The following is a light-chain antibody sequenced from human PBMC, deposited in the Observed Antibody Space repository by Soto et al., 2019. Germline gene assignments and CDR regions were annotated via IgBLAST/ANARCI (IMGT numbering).Light chain of an antibody. J-gene: IGLJ1*01. Sequence: QSVLTQPASVSGSPGQSITISCSGTSGDIGASNYVSWYQQFPGKAPKLMISEVTNRPSGVSSRFSGSKSGNTASLTISGLQAEDEADYYCQTSHSGLIGLIFGTGTKLTVL. V-gene: IGLV2-14*01. CDR3: QTSHSGLIGLI. CDR2: EVT. CDR1: SGDIGASNY.